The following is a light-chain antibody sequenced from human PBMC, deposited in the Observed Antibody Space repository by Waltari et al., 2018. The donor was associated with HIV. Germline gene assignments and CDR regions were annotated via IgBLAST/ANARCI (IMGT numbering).Light chain of an antibody. Sequence: DIVMTQSPDSLAVSLGERANINCKSSQSVLYSSNNKNYLAWYQQKPGQPPKLLIYWASTRESGFPDRFSGSGSGTHFTLTISSLQAEDVAVYYCQQYYNSPYTFGQGTKLEIK. J-gene: IGKJ2*01. V-gene: IGKV4-1*01. CDR1: QSVLYSSNNKNY. CDR3: QQYYNSPYT. CDR2: WAS.